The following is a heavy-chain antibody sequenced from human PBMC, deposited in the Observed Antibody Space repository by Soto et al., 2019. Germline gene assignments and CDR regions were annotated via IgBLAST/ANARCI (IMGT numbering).Heavy chain of an antibody. D-gene: IGHD2-15*01. Sequence: GASGKVSCQASGYSFTRYAMHWGRQAPGQRLEWMGWINAGNGNTKYSQKCQGRATITRDTSASTAYMELSSLRSEDTAVYYCARDLGGWPDYWGQGTLVTVSS. CDR2: INAGNGNT. CDR3: ARDLGGWPDY. V-gene: IGHV1-3*01. CDR1: GYSFTRYA. J-gene: IGHJ4*02.